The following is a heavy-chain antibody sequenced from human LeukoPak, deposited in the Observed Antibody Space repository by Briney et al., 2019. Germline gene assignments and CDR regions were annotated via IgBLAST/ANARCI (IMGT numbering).Heavy chain of an antibody. CDR1: GFTFNNYG. J-gene: IGHJ5*01. D-gene: IGHD6-19*01. Sequence: GGSLRLSCAASGFTFNNYGMQWVRQAPGKGLEWVTVISHDGSVKHYADSVKGRFTISRDTSKNTVYLQMNSLRPEDTAVYYCAKEGTTYSSTWFDSWGQGTLVTVSS. CDR3: AKEGTTYSSTWFDS. V-gene: IGHV3-30*18. CDR2: ISHDGSVK.